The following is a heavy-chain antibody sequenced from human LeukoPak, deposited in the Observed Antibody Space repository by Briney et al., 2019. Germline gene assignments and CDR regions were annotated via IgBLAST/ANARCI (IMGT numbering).Heavy chain of an antibody. CDR3: ARTVASGYSYGYDAFDI. V-gene: IGHV1-2*02. CDR1: GYTFTGYY. Sequence: ASVKVSCKASGYTFTGYYMHWVRQAPGQGLEWMGWINPNSGGTDYAQKFQGRVTMTRDTSISAAYMEVSRLRSDDTAVYYCARTVASGYSYGYDAFDIWGQGTMVTVSS. J-gene: IGHJ3*02. D-gene: IGHD5-18*01. CDR2: INPNSGGT.